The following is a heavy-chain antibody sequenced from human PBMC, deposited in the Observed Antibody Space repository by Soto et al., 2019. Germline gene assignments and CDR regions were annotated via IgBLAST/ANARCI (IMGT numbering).Heavy chain of an antibody. V-gene: IGHV4-4*02. CDR1: GDSISSSVW. CDR3: ARKAWVRFDY. Sequence: SETLSLTCAVSGDSISSSVWWTWVRQPPGKGLEWIGEVFHTGDTYFNPSLRSRVAMSVDKSTNELSLKVTSVTAADTAIYYCARKAWVRFDYWGQGALVTVSS. J-gene: IGHJ4*02. D-gene: IGHD7-27*01. CDR2: VFHTGDT.